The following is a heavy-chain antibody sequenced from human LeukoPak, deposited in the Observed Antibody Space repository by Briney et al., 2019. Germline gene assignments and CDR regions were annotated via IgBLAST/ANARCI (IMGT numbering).Heavy chain of an antibody. V-gene: IGHV1-2*02. Sequence: ASVKVSCKASGYTFTDYYMHWVRQAPGQGLEWMGWINPNSGDTNYAQKFQGRVTMTRDTSIRTAYMEPSRLKSDDTGVYYCARDVTETMTTDFWGQGTLVTVSS. CDR3: ARDVTETMTTDF. CDR2: INPNSGDT. CDR1: GYTFTDYY. J-gene: IGHJ4*02. D-gene: IGHD1-1*01.